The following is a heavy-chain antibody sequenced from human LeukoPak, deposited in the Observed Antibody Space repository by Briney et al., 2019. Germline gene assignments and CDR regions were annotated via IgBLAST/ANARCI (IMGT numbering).Heavy chain of an antibody. D-gene: IGHD6-6*01. CDR2: ISADGIDK. J-gene: IGHJ4*02. CDR1: GFPFSNYG. Sequence: GGSLRLSCAASGFPFSNYGMHWVRQAPGKGLEWVAVISADGIDKYYADSVKGRFTISRDNAKNSLYLQMNSLRAEDTAIYYCSGQYSSSSVVDYWGQGTLVTVSS. V-gene: IGHV3-30*03. CDR3: SGQYSSSSVVDY.